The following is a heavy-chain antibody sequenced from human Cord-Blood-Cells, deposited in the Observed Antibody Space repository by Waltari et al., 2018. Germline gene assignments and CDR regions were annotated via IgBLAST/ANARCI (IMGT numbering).Heavy chain of an antibody. CDR2: IFSNDEK. CDR3: ARIWPNFDWLLYFDY. J-gene: IGHJ4*02. Sequence: QVTLKESGPVLVKPTETLTLTCTVSGFSLSNARMGVSWIRQPPGKALEWLAQIFSNDEKSYSTSLKSRLTISKDTSKSQVVLTMTNMDPVDTATYYCARIWPNFDWLLYFDYWGQGTLVTVSS. D-gene: IGHD3-9*01. V-gene: IGHV2-26*01. CDR1: GFSLSNARMG.